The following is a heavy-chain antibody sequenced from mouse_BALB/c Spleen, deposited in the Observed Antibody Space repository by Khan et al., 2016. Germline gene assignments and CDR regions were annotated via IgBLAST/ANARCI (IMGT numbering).Heavy chain of an antibody. CDR3: ARYRYYYGSSRYFDV. CDR2: INTYSGES. CDR1: GYTFTNYG. V-gene: IGHV9-3-1*01. J-gene: IGHJ1*01. Sequence: QIQLVQSGPELKKPGKTVKISCKASGYTFTNYGMNWVKQAPGKGLKWMGWINTYSGESTYADDFKGRFAFSLETSANTAYLQINNLKNEDPATXVGARYRYYYGSSRYFDVWGAGTTVTVSS. D-gene: IGHD1-1*01.